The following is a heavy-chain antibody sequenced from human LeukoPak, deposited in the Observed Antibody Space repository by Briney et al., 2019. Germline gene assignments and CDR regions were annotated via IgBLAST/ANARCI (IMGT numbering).Heavy chain of an antibody. J-gene: IGHJ3*02. CDR3: ARHADGGKKAFDM. CDR2: INPSGGT. CDR1: GGSFSGYF. Sequence: PSETLSLTCAVYGGSFSGYFWSWIRQPPGKGLEWIGEINPSGGTGNNPSLRSRVTISKDTSKNQLSLKLTSVTAADTAVYYCARHADGGKKAFDMWGQGTMVTVSS. V-gene: IGHV4-34*01. D-gene: IGHD4-23*01.